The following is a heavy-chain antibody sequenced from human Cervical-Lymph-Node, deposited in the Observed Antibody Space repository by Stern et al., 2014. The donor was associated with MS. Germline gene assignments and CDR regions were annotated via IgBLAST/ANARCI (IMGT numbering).Heavy chain of an antibody. V-gene: IGHV3-73*01. CDR3: TRRDSGSYSSDY. CDR1: GFTFSGSA. D-gene: IGHD1-26*01. Sequence: EDQLVESGGGLEQPGGSVKLSCAASGFTFSGSAVHWVRQASGKGLEWVGRIRRKADNNATAYVVQGRGRITIYSSNSQTNAYLQMNSLKIEDTAVYYCTRRDSGSYSSDYWGQGTLVTVSS. J-gene: IGHJ4*02. CDR2: IRRKADNNAT.